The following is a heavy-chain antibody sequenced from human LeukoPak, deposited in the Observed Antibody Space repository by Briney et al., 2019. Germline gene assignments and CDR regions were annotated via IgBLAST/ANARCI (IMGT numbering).Heavy chain of an antibody. J-gene: IGHJ5*02. CDR2: INTNTGNP. Sequence: ASVKVSCKASGYTFTSYAMNWVRQAPGQGLEWMGWINTNTGNPTYAQGLTGRFVFSLDTSVSTAYLQISSLKAEDTAVYYCARDYVIIVGALGPPFDPWGQGTLVTVSS. CDR3: ARDYVIIVGALGPPFDP. D-gene: IGHD1-26*01. CDR1: GYTFTSYA. V-gene: IGHV7-4-1*02.